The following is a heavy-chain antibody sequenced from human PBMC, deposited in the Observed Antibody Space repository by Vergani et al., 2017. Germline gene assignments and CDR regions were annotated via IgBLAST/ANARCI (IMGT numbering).Heavy chain of an antibody. CDR2: ISYDGSNK. CDR3: ARDIYGDYGGFVN. D-gene: IGHD4-17*01. V-gene: IGHV3-30-3*01. J-gene: IGHJ4*02. CDR1: GFTFDDYA. Sequence: VQLVESGGGLVQPGRSLRLSCAASGFTFDDYAMHWVRQAPGKGLEWVAVISYDGSNKYYADSVKGRFTISRDNSKNTLYLQMNSLRAEDTAVYYCARDIYGDYGGFVNWGQGTLVTVSS.